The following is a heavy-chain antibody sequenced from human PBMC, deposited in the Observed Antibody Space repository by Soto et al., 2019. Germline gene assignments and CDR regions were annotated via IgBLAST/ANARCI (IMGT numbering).Heavy chain of an antibody. D-gene: IGHD3-10*01. CDR2: MWYHGRDL. J-gene: IGHJ4*02. V-gene: IGHV3-33*06. CDR3: ANGRATYGLLTHDY. Sequence: GGSLRLSCAASGFSFSDYVMHWVRQAPGKGLEWVAVMWYHGRDLFYTDSVKGRFTISRDNSRNTLDLQMNSLTAEDTAVYYCANGRATYGLLTHDYWGQGTLVTVSS. CDR1: GFSFSDYV.